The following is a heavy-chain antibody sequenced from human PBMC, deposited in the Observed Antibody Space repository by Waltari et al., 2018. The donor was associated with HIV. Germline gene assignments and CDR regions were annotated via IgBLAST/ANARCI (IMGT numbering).Heavy chain of an antibody. Sequence: EVQLVESGGGLVQPGGSLRLSCEASGCIVSSHYMSWVRQAPGKGLEWFAVFHDSGKTYYTDSVKGRFTIYRDKSKNTLHLQMNSLRREDTAVYYCTTSITSIVYWGQGTLVTVSS. J-gene: IGHJ4*02. CDR3: TTSITSIVY. D-gene: IGHD3-10*01. V-gene: IGHV3-66*01. CDR2: FHDSGKT. CDR1: GCIVSSHY.